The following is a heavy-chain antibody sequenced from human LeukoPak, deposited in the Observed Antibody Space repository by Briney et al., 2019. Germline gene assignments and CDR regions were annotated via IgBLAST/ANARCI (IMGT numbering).Heavy chain of an antibody. CDR1: GFTFSSYA. D-gene: IGHD3-22*01. V-gene: IGHV3-23*01. J-gene: IGHJ4*02. Sequence: GGSLRLSCAASGFTFSSYAMSWVRQAPGKGLEWVSAISGSGGSTYYADSVKGRFTISRDNSKNTLYLQMNSLRAEDTAVYYCANGGRRSSGYFYYFDYWGQGTLVTVSS. CDR2: ISGSGGST. CDR3: ANGGRRSSGYFYYFDY.